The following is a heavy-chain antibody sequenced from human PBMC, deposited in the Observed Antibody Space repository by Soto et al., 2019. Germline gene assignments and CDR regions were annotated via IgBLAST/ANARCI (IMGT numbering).Heavy chain of an antibody. CDR2: INSDGSST. Sequence: PGGSLRLSCAASGFTFSSYWMHWVRQAPGKGLVWVSRINSDGSSTSYADSVKGRFTISRDSAKNTLYLQMNSLRAEDTAVYYCARDQGAAAGTYYYGMDVWGQGTTVTVSS. CDR1: GFTFSSYW. CDR3: ARDQGAAAGTYYYGMDV. V-gene: IGHV3-74*01. D-gene: IGHD6-13*01. J-gene: IGHJ6*02.